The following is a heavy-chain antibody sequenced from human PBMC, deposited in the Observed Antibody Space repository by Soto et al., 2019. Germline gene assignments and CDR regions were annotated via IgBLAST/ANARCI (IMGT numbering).Heavy chain of an antibody. CDR3: AHNGYYGSSGAFAY. Sequence: QITLKESGPPLVKPTQTLTLTCTFSGFSLSTSGVGVGWIRQPPGKALEWLAVIYWDDDKRYNPSLKSRLTITKDTSNNQVVLTMTNMDAVDPATYYCAHNGYYGSSGAFAYWGQGTLVTVSS. V-gene: IGHV2-5*02. J-gene: IGHJ4*02. D-gene: IGHD3-22*01. CDR1: GFSLSTSGVG. CDR2: IYWDDDK.